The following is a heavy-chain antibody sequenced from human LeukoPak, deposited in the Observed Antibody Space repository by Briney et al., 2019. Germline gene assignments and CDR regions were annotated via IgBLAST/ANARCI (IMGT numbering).Heavy chain of an antibody. Sequence: GGSLRLSCAASGFTFSSYMMNWVRQAPGKGLEWVSSINSGSTYTYYTESVKGRFTVSRDNAKNSLFLQMNSLRAEDTAVYYCARDVPFKDWGQGTLVTVSS. CDR1: GFTFSSYM. D-gene: IGHD3-10*02. J-gene: IGHJ4*02. V-gene: IGHV3-21*04. CDR3: ARDVPFKD. CDR2: INSGSTYT.